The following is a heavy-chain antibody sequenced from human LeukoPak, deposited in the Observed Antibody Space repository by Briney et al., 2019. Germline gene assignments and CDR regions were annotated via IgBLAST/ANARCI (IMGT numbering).Heavy chain of an antibody. V-gene: IGHV4-59*01. D-gene: IGHD3-10*01. CDR1: GDSISSYY. Sequence: SETLSLTCTVSGDSISSYYWNWVRQPPGKGLEWIGYIYYSGSTNCNPSLKSRVTISIDTSKNQFSLKLHSVTAADTAVYYCAREVPIVRGLRWDYWGQGTLVTVS. CDR3: AREVPIVRGLRWDY. J-gene: IGHJ4*02. CDR2: IYYSGST.